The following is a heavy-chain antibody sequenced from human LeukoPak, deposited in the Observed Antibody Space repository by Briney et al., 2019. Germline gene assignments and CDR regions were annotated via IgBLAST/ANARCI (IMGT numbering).Heavy chain of an antibody. V-gene: IGHV5-51*01. CDR1: GYSFTSYW. CDR3: ARWSSTYYYDSSGYADY. Sequence: GESLKISCKGSGYSFTSYWIGWVRQMPGKGLEWMGIIYSGDSDTRYSPSFLGQVTISADKSISTAYLQWRSLKASDTAMYYCARWSSTYYYDSSGYADYWGQGTLVTVSS. D-gene: IGHD3-22*01. CDR2: IYSGDSDT. J-gene: IGHJ4*02.